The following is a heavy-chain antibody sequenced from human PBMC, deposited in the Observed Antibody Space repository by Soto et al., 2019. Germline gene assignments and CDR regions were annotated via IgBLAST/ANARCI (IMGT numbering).Heavy chain of an antibody. Sequence: SETLSLTCTVSGGSVSSGSYYWSWIRQPPGKGLEWIGYIYYSGSTNYNPSLKSRVTISVDTSKNQFSLKLSSVTAADTAAYYCASTYYYDSTGPYYFDYWGQGTLVTVSS. CDR2: IYYSGST. V-gene: IGHV4-61*01. J-gene: IGHJ4*02. CDR3: ASTYYYDSTGPYYFDY. CDR1: GGSVSSGSYY. D-gene: IGHD3-22*01.